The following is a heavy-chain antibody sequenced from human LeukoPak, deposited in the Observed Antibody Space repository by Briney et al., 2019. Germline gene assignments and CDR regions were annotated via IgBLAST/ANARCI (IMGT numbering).Heavy chain of an antibody. CDR1: GGSISSSNW. D-gene: IGHD3-22*01. CDR2: IYHSGST. V-gene: IGHV4-4*02. CDR3: AGAVPPYDSSGYLPTDAFDI. J-gene: IGHJ3*02. Sequence: SETLSLTCAVSGGSISSSNWWSWVRQPPGKGLEWIGEIYHSGSTNYNPSLKSRVTISVDKSKNQFSLKLSSVTAADTAVYYCAGAVPPYDSSGYLPTDAFDIWGQGTMVTVSS.